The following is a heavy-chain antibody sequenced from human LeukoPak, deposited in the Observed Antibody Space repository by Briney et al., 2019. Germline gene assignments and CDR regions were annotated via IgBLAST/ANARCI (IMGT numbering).Heavy chain of an antibody. CDR2: IIPILGVA. V-gene: IGHV1-69*04. D-gene: IGHD6-13*01. CDR1: GGTFSIYA. J-gene: IGHJ3*02. CDR3: ARGPSIAAAAHSDS. Sequence: GSSVKVSSKASGGTFSIYAISWVRQAPGQGLEWMGRIIPILGVANYAQKFQGRVTITADKSTSTAYMELSSLRSEDTAVYYSARGPSIAAAAHSDSWGQGTMVTVSS.